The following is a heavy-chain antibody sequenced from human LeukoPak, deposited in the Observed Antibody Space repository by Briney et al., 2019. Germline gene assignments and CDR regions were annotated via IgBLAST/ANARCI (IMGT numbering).Heavy chain of an antibody. D-gene: IGHD6-13*01. Sequence: GGSLRLSCTASGFTFSSYAMNWVRQAPGKGLEWVSGIGAGGTFTYYADSVKGRFTISRDNSRSTLYLQMNSLRAEDTAVYYCARGQVGHSSSWYVYWGQGILVTVSS. V-gene: IGHV3-23*01. J-gene: IGHJ4*02. CDR2: IGAGGTFT. CDR3: ARGQVGHSSSWYVY. CDR1: GFTFSSYA.